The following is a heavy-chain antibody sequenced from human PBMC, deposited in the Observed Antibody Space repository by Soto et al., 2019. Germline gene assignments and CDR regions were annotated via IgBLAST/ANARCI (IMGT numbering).Heavy chain of an antibody. CDR3: ANQGSSASYDY. CDR1: GGSFSGYY. V-gene: IGHV4-34*01. D-gene: IGHD6-6*01. CDR2: INHSGST. Sequence: SETLSLTCAVYGGSFSGYYWSWIRQPPGKGLEWIGEINHSGSTNYNPSLKSRVTISVDTSKNQFSLKLSSVTAADTAVYYCANQGSSASYDYWGQGTLVTVSS. J-gene: IGHJ4*02.